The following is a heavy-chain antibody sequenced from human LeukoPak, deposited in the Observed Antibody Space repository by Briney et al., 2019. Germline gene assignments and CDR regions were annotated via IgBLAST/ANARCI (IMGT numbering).Heavy chain of an antibody. V-gene: IGHV3-74*01. Sequence: GGSLRLSCAASGFTFSNYWMHWVRHAPGKGLVWVSRIKSDGSSTNYADSVKGRFTISRDNAKNTLYLQMNSLRAEDTAMYYCARGASRADYWGQGTLVTVSS. CDR3: ARGASRADY. CDR1: GFTFSNYW. CDR2: IKSDGSST. J-gene: IGHJ4*02.